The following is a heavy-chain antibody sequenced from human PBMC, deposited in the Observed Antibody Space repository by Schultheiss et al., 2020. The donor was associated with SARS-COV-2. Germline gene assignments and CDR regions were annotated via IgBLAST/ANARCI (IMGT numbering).Heavy chain of an antibody. CDR1: GGSFSGYY. Sequence: SETLSLTCAVYGGSFSGYYWSWIRQPAGKGLEWIGRIYTSGSTNYNPSLKSRVTISVDTSKNQFSLKLSSVTAADTAVYYCARDRAPVVVAAASHGMDVWGQGTTVTVSS. CDR3: ARDRAPVVVAAASHGMDV. V-gene: IGHV4-4*07. D-gene: IGHD2-15*01. CDR2: IYTSGST. J-gene: IGHJ6*02.